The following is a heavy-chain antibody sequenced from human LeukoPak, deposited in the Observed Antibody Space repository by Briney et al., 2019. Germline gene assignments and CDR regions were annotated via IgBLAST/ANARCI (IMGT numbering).Heavy chain of an antibody. CDR1: GYTFTSYG. J-gene: IGHJ4*02. V-gene: IGHV1-8*01. CDR3: ARVRRVQYYGSGSFNH. Sequence: ASVKVSCKASGYTFTSYGINWVRQATGQGLEWMGWMNPNSGNTGYAQKFQGRVTMTRNTSISTAYMELSSLRSEDTAVYYCARVRRVQYYGSGSFNHWGQGTLVTVSS. CDR2: MNPNSGNT. D-gene: IGHD3-10*01.